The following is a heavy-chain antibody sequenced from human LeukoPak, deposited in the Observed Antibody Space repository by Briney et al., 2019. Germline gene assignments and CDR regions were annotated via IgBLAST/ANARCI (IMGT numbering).Heavy chain of an antibody. Sequence: PGGSLRLSCAASGFTFSIYAMSWVRQAPGKGLDWVSSITSSGETTYYAGSVKGQFTISRDNSKNTVYLQMNSLRAEDTAVYYCARDRPNYYGANGHYYRRDGDYWGQGTLVTVSS. V-gene: IGHV3-23*01. D-gene: IGHD3-22*01. CDR2: ITSSGETT. J-gene: IGHJ4*02. CDR1: GFTFSIYA. CDR3: ARDRPNYYGANGHYYRRDGDY.